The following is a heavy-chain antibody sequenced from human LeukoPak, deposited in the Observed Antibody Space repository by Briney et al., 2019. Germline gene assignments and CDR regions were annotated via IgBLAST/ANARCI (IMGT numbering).Heavy chain of an antibody. CDR1: GYTFTSYG. CDR2: ISAYNGNT. D-gene: IGHD3-22*01. V-gene: IGHV1-18*01. Sequence: ASVKVSCKASGYTFTSYGITWVRQAPGQGLEWMGWISAYNGNTNYAQKLQGRVTMTTDTSTSTAYMELRSLRSDDTAVYYCVWTRYYYDSSGYPPDYWGQGTLVTVS. J-gene: IGHJ4*02. CDR3: VWTRYYYDSSGYPPDY.